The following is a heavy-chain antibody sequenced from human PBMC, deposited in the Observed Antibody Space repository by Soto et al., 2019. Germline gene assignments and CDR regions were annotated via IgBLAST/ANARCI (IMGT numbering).Heavy chain of an antibody. CDR3: ARVPGYSIGDL. J-gene: IGHJ2*01. CDR2: INAGNGNT. V-gene: IGHV1-3*01. CDR1: GYTFTSYA. Sequence: QVQLVQSGAEVKKPGASVKVSGKASGYTFTSYAMHWVRQAPGQRLEWMGWINAGNGNTKYSQKFQGRVTITRDTSASTAYKELSSLRSEDTAVYYCARVPGYSIGDLWGRGTLVTVSS. D-gene: IGHD2-21*01.